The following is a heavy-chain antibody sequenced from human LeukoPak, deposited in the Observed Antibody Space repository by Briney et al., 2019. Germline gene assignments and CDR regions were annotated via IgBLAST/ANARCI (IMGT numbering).Heavy chain of an antibody. D-gene: IGHD2-2*01. CDR3: ARDSTSWKNWFDP. CDR2: IYYNGST. J-gene: IGHJ5*02. CDR1: GGSMRGYY. Sequence: AETLSLTCTVSGGSMRGYYWSWIRQPPGQGQEGIGYIYYNGSTNYSPSLKRRGTISLDTSKNQLSLQPSSVPAADTDVYYCARDSTSWKNWFDPWGQGILVPVPS. V-gene: IGHV4-59*12.